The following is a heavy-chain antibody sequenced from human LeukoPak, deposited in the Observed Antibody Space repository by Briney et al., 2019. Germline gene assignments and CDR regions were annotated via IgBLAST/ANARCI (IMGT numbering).Heavy chain of an antibody. V-gene: IGHV3-23*01. Sequence: GGSLRLSCAAPGFTFNNYAMWWVRQPPGKGLEWVSTISAIGATTYYADSVKGRFTVSRDNSKNTLSLQMNSLRAEDTALYYCARDTHPRAFDIWGQGTMVTVSS. J-gene: IGHJ3*02. CDR1: GFTFNNYA. CDR2: ISAIGATT. CDR3: ARDTHPRAFDI.